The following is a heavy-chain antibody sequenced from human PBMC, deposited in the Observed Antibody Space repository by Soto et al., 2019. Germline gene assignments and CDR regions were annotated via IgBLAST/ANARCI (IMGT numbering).Heavy chain of an antibody. CDR3: ARGRSSGYSSAVDN. Sequence: SSETLSLTCAVYGESFSGYYLTWIRQPPGKGLEWIGEIDRRGNANYNPSLKSRVTISVDTSKNQFSLRLTSVTAADTAVYYCARGRSSGYSSAVDNWGQGNMVTVS. J-gene: IGHJ4*02. D-gene: IGHD3-22*01. V-gene: IGHV4-34*01. CDR1: GESFSGYY. CDR2: IDRRGNA.